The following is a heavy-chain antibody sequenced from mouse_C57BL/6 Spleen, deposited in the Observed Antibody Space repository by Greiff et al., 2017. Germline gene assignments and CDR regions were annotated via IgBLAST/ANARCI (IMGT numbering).Heavy chain of an antibody. CDR3: ARGRGYYGSSYGYFDV. Sequence: EVKLQESGPELVKPGASVKISCKASGYSFTDYNMNWVKQSNGKSLEWIGVINPNYGTTSYNQKFKGKATLTVDQSSSTAYMQLNSLTSEDSAVYYCARGRGYYGSSYGYFDVWGTGTTVTVSS. D-gene: IGHD1-1*01. CDR1: GYSFTDYN. CDR2: INPNYGTT. J-gene: IGHJ1*03. V-gene: IGHV1-39*01.